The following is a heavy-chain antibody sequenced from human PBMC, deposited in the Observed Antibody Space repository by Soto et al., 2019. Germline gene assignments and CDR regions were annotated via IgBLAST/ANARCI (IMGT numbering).Heavy chain of an antibody. Sequence: GGACQAPGKGLEWVSAISGSGGSTYYADSVKGRSTISRDNSKNTLYLQMNSLRAEDTAVYYCAKMKIGAGWACFASWGKGSPVPVTP. D-gene: IGHD6-19*01. CDR2: ISGSGGST. J-gene: IGHJ5*01. CDR3: AKMKIGAGWACFAS. V-gene: IGHV3-23*01.